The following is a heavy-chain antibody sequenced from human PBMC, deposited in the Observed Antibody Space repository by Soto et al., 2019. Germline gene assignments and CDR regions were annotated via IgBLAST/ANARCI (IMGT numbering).Heavy chain of an antibody. Sequence: EVQLLESGGGLVQPGGSLRLSCAGSGFIFSTYAMGWVRQAPGKGLEWVSGTSGRSSNRYYAESVKGRFTISRDNSNNTLFLQTNSLRAEDTAVFYCAKEGVDDGYDSSGEGFDYWGQGTLVTVSS. CDR1: GFIFSTYA. CDR2: TSGRSSNR. D-gene: IGHD3-22*01. CDR3: AKEGVDDGYDSSGEGFDY. J-gene: IGHJ4*01. V-gene: IGHV3-23*01.